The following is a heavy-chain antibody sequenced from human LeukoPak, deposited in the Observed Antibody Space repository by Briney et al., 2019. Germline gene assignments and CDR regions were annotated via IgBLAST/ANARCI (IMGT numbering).Heavy chain of an antibody. CDR2: IYHSGST. D-gene: IGHD1-26*01. V-gene: IGHV4-30-2*01. Sequence: SQTLSLTCAVSGGSISSGGYSWSWIRQPPGKGLEWIGYIYHSGSTYYNPSLKSRVTISVDRSKNQFSLKLSSVTAADTAVYYCARGDYYARDAFDIWSQGTMVTVSS. CDR3: ARGDYYARDAFDI. CDR1: GGSISSGGYS. J-gene: IGHJ3*02.